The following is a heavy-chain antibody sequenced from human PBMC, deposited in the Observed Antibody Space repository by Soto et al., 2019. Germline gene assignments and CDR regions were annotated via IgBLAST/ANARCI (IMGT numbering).Heavy chain of an antibody. D-gene: IGHD3-3*01. CDR2: INPATGAA. V-gene: IGHV1-2*02. J-gene: IGHJ3*02. CDR3: ARGGGVGVAGSAAFDM. CDR1: GYPVTAYY. Sequence: QLHLVQSGAVVKKPGASVTVSCSASGYPVTAYYMHWVRQAPGRGLEWMGGINPATGAAKYTQTFPGRVTMTRDTSTSTVFTELGGLTSEDTAVFYCARGGGVGVAGSAAFDMWGQGTLVTVSS.